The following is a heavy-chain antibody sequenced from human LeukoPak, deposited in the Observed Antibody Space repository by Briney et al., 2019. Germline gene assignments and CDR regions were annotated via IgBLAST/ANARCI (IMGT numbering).Heavy chain of an antibody. CDR3: ANTRPFSTESDSMAFDI. CDR1: GDSVSNKNTA. J-gene: IGHJ3*02. V-gene: IGHV6-1*01. D-gene: IGHD2-21*02. CDR2: TYYRSKWYN. Sequence: SQTLSLTCAISGDSVSNKNTAWNWLTHSPSRGLEWLGRTYYRSKWYNDYALSVKSRVTINPDTSKTQFSLQLNSVTPEDTAVYYCANTRPFSTESDSMAFDIWGQGTMVTVSS.